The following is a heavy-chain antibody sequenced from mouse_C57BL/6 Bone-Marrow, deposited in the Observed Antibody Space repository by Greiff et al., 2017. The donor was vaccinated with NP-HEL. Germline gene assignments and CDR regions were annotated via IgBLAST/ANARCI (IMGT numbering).Heavy chain of an antibody. D-gene: IGHD1-1*01. CDR2: ISYDGSN. CDR3: ARSRTTVVSQGWFAY. V-gene: IGHV3-6*01. CDR1: GYSITSGYY. J-gene: IGHJ3*01. Sequence: ESGPGLVKPSQSLSLTCSVTGYSITSGYYWNWIRQFPGNKLEWMGYISYDGSNNYNPSLKNRISITRDTSKNQFFLKLNSVTTEDTATYYCARSRTTVVSQGWFAYWGQGTLVTVSA.